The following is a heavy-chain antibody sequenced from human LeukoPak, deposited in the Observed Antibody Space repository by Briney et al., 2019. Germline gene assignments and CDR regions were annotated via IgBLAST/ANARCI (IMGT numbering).Heavy chain of an antibody. CDR3: ARTPSGYCTNGVCYRSGWDFDI. V-gene: IGHV3-7*01. Sequence: PGGSLRLSCAASGFTFSSYWMSWVRQAPGKGLEWVANIKQDGSEKYYVDSVKGRFTISRDNAKNSLYLQMNSLRAEDTAVYYCARTPSGYCTNGVCYRSGWDFDIWGQGTMVTVSS. D-gene: IGHD2-8*01. CDR2: IKQDGSEK. J-gene: IGHJ3*02. CDR1: GFTFSSYW.